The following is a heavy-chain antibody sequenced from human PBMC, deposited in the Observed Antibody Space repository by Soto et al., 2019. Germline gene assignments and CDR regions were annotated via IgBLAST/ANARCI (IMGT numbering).Heavy chain of an antibody. D-gene: IGHD2-15*01. CDR1: GGSISNYY. Sequence: SETLSLTCTVSGGSISNYYWSWIRQPAGKGLEWIGRIYTGGSTNYNPSLKSRVTMSTDTSKNQFSLRLTPVTAADTAVYYCARASVGPPGGGSWIMPFDYWGQGALVTVSS. CDR3: ARASVGPPGGGSWIMPFDY. V-gene: IGHV4-4*07. CDR2: IYTGGST. J-gene: IGHJ4*02.